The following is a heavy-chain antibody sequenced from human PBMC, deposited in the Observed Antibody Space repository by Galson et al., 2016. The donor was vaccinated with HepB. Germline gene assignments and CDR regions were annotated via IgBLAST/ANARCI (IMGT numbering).Heavy chain of an antibody. CDR3: ATEGGQDGYFGY. V-gene: IGHV1-18*01. J-gene: IGHJ4*02. CDR2: ISTSSGNT. D-gene: IGHD3-16*01. Sequence: SVKVSCKASGYSFTTYDVSWLRQAPGQGLEWMGCISTSSGNTNYAQTLQGRVTMTTHTSTNTAYMELRSLRSDDTALYYCATEGGQDGYFGYWGQGTLVTVSS. CDR1: GYSFTTYD.